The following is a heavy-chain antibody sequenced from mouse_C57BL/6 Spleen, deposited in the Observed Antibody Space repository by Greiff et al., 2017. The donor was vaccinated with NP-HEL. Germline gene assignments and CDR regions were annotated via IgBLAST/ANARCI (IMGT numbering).Heavy chain of an antibody. CDR1: GFTFTDYY. Sequence: EVQLQESGGGLVQPGGSLSLSCAASGFTFTDYYMSWVRQPPGKALEWLGFIRNKANGYTTEYSASVKGRFTISRDNSQRILYLQMNALRAEDSATYYCASLDYYGSSLYAMDYWGQGTSVTVSS. CDR2: IRNKANGYTT. D-gene: IGHD1-1*01. CDR3: ASLDYYGSSLYAMDY. V-gene: IGHV7-3*01. J-gene: IGHJ4*01.